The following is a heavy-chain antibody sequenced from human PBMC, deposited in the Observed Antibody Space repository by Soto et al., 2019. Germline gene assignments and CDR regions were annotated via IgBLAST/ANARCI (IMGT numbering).Heavy chain of an antibody. CDR2: IRSKADSYAT. V-gene: IGHV3-73*01. J-gene: IGHJ4*02. D-gene: IGHD4-17*01. Sequence: EVQLVASGGGLVQPGGSLKLSCAASGFTFSGSAIHWVRQAPGKGLEWVGRIRSKADSYATAYAASVTGRFTLSRDDSKSTAYLAMNSLKSEDTAVYFCTRRDYGDAPFDYWGQGTLVTVSS. CDR3: TRRDYGDAPFDY. CDR1: GFTFSGSA.